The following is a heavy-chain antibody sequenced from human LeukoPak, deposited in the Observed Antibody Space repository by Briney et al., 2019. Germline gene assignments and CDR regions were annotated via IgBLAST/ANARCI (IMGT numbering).Heavy chain of an antibody. D-gene: IGHD1-26*01. Sequence: PGRSLRLSCAASGFTFSSYGMHWVRQAPGKGLEWVAVIWYDGSNKYYADSVKGRFTISRDNSKNTLYLQMTSLRAEDTAVYYCTRDASGDTNSGPRMDVWGQGTTVTVS. CDR1: GFTFSSYG. V-gene: IGHV3-33*01. CDR2: IWYDGSNK. CDR3: TRDASGDTNSGPRMDV. J-gene: IGHJ6*02.